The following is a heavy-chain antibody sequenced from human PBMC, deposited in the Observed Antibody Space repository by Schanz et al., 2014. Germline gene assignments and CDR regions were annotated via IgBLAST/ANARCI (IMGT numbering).Heavy chain of an antibody. J-gene: IGHJ3*02. CDR2: INSVGSNT. V-gene: IGHV3-74*01. D-gene: IGHD4-17*01. Sequence: EVQLVQSGGGLVQPGGSLRLSCAASGFTFSSHWMHWVRQDPGKGLVWVARINSVGSNTDYADSVTGRFTISRDNAKNPLYLQMNTRRAEDTAVYYCARKMKLGVYGGKGHDSLDIWGQGTMVTGSS. CDR1: GFTFSSHW. CDR3: ARKMKLGVYGGKGHDSLDI.